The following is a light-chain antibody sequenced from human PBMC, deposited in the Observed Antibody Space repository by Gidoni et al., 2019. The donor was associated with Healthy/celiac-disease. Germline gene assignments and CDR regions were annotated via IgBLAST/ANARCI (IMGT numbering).Light chain of an antibody. CDR2: GAS. CDR1: QSVSSN. J-gene: IGKJ1*01. CDR3: QSVGWT. Sequence: EIVMTQSPATLSVSPGERATLSCRASQSVSSNLAWYQQKPGQATRLLIYGASTRATGIPARFSGSGSGTEFTLTISSLQSEDFAVYYCQSVGWTFGQGTKVEIK. V-gene: IGKV3-15*01.